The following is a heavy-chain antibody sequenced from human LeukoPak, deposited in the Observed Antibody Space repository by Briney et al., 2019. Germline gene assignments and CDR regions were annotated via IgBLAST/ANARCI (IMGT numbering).Heavy chain of an antibody. D-gene: IGHD4-17*01. J-gene: IGHJ4*02. Sequence: TSETLSLTCTVSGGSISSYYWSWIRQPPGKGLEWIGYIYYSGSTNYNPSLKSRVTISVDTSKDQFSLKLSSVTAADTAVYYCARKMTTVTSFDYWGQGTLVTVPS. CDR3: ARKMTTVTSFDY. CDR2: IYYSGST. CDR1: GGSISSYY. V-gene: IGHV4-59*01.